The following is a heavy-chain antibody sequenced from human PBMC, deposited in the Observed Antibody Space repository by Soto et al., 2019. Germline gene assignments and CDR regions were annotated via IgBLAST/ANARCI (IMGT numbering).Heavy chain of an antibody. Sequence: SETLSLTCTVSGGSISSYYWSWIRQPPGKXLEWIGYIYYSGSTNYNPSLKSRVTISVDTSKNQFSLKLSSVTAADTAVYYCAREAYCGGDCYVVDAFDIWGQGTMVTVSS. V-gene: IGHV4-59*01. CDR3: AREAYCGGDCYVVDAFDI. J-gene: IGHJ3*02. CDR2: IYYSGST. D-gene: IGHD2-21*02. CDR1: GGSISSYY.